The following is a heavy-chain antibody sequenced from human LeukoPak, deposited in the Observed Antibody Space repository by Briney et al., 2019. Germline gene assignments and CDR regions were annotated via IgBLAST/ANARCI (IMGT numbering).Heavy chain of an antibody. D-gene: IGHD2-15*01. V-gene: IGHV3-7*03. CDR3: ARGPVAPYYGLDV. J-gene: IGHJ6*02. CDR2: IKQDGGEK. Sequence: GGSLRLSCAASGFTFSSYWMSWVRQAPGKGLEWVANIKQDGGEKFYVDSVKGRFTISRDNSKNTLYLQMNSLRVEDTAVYYCARGPVAPYYGLDVWGQGTTVTVSS. CDR1: GFTFSSYW.